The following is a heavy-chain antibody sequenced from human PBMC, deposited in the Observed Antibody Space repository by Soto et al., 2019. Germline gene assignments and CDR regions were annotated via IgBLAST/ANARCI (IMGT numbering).Heavy chain of an antibody. V-gene: IGHV4-30-4*01. D-gene: IGHD3-3*01. CDR2: IYYTGST. CDR3: ARSYDFWSGSPDLVGMDV. J-gene: IGHJ6*02. CDR1: GGSVSSGDYY. Sequence: SETLSLTCTVSGGSVSSGDYYWSWIRQPPGKGLEWIGHIYYTGSTYYNPSLKSRLTISVDTSKNQFSLKVSSVTAADTAVYYCARSYDFWSGSPDLVGMDVWGQGTTVTVSS.